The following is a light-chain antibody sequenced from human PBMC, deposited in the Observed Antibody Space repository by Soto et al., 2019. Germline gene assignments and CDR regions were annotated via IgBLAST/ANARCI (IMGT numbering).Light chain of an antibody. CDR2: GAS. V-gene: IGKV3-15*01. Sequence: EIVMTQSPATLSVSPGERATLPCRASQSVGSNLAWYQKKPGQAPRLLIYGASTRATGIPARFSGSGSGTESTLTISSLQSEDFAVYYCQQYDNWWTFGQGTRVEIK. CDR1: QSVGSN. CDR3: QQYDNWWT. J-gene: IGKJ1*01.